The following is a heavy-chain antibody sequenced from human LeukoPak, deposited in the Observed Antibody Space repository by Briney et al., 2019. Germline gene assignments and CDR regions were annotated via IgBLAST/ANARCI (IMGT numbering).Heavy chain of an antibody. CDR1: GGSISSYY. J-gene: IGHJ5*02. V-gene: IGHV4-59*01. Sequence: SETLSLTCTVSGGSISSYYWSWIRQPPGKGLEWIGYIYYSGSTNYNPSLKSRVTISVDTSKNQFSLKLSSVTGADTAVYYCARVGGSSWDNWFDPWGQGTLVTVSS. D-gene: IGHD6-6*01. CDR2: IYYSGST. CDR3: ARVGGSSWDNWFDP.